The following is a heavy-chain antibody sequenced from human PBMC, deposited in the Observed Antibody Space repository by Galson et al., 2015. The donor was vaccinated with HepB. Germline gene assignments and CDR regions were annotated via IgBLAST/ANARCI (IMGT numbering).Heavy chain of an antibody. J-gene: IGHJ4*02. V-gene: IGHV6-1*01. Sequence: AISGDSVSSNSAAWNWIRQSPSRGLEWLGRTYYRSKWYNDYAVSVKSRITINPDTSKNQFSLQLNSETPEDTAVYYCAREADSSGYYHYFDYWGQGTLVTVSS. D-gene: IGHD3-22*01. CDR3: AREADSSGYYHYFDY. CDR1: GDSVSSNSAA. CDR2: TYYRSKWYN.